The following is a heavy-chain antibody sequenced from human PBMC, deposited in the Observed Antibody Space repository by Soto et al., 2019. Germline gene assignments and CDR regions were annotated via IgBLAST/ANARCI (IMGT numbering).Heavy chain of an antibody. CDR1: GGSFSGYY. J-gene: IGHJ4*02. CDR2: INHSGST. CDR3: ASRTITMVRESHFDY. D-gene: IGHD3-10*01. V-gene: IGHV4-34*01. Sequence: QVQLQQWGAGLLKPSETLSLTCAVYGGSFSGYYWSWIRQPPGKGLEWIGEINHSGSTNYNPSLKSRVTISVDTSKNQFSLKLSSVTAADTAVYYCASRTITMVRESHFDYWGQGTLVTVSS.